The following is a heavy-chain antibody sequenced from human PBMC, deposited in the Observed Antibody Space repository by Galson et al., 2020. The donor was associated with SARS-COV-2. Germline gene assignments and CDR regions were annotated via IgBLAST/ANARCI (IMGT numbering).Heavy chain of an antibody. CDR2: IDSDADK. CDR1: GFSLSTSGMC. Sequence: SGPTQVKPTQTLTLTCTFSGFSLSTSGMCVSWIRQPPGKALEWLARIDSDADKYYSTSLKTRLTISKDTSKNQVVLTRTNMDPVDTATYYCARTHIPIVAGAFDIWGQGTMVTVSS. V-gene: IGHV2-70*11. J-gene: IGHJ3*02. D-gene: IGHD5-12*01. CDR3: ARTHIPIVAGAFDI.